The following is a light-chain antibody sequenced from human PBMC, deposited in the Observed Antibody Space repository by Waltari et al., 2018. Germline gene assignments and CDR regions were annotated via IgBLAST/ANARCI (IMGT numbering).Light chain of an antibody. CDR2: EVS. J-gene: IGLJ1*01. Sequence: QSALTQPPSASGSPGQSVTLPCTGTSSDVGGYNYVSWYQQHPGKAPKLMIYEVSKRPSGVPDSFSGSKSGNTASLTVSGLQAEDEADYYCSSYAGSKGVFGTGTKVTVL. CDR3: SSYAGSKGV. V-gene: IGLV2-8*01. CDR1: SSDVGGYNY.